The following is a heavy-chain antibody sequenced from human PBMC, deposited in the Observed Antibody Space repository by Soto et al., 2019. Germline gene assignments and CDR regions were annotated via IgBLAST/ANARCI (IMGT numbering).Heavy chain of an antibody. CDR1: GFTVSSNY. CDR2: IYSGGST. D-gene: IGHD6-6*01. J-gene: IGHJ4*02. V-gene: IGHV3-66*01. CDR3: ARDGEKYQYSSSSLYY. Sequence: GGSLRFSCAASGFTVSSNYMSWVRQAPGKGLEWVSVIYSGGSTYYADSVRGRFTISRDNSKNTLYLQMNSLRAEDTAVYYCARDGEKYQYSSSSLYYWGQGTLVTVSS.